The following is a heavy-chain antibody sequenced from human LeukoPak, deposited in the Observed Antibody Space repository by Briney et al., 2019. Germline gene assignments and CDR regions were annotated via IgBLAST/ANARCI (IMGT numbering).Heavy chain of an antibody. J-gene: IGHJ4*02. CDR1: GGSISSGGYY. CDR2: IYYSGST. CDR3: ARQYSSSWYFDY. Sequence: PSQTLSLTCTVSGGSISSGGYYWSWIRQHPGKGLEWIGYIYYSGSTYSNPSLKSRVTMSVDTSKNQFPLKLSSVTAADTAVYYCARQYSSSWYFDYWGQGTLVTVSS. D-gene: IGHD6-13*01. V-gene: IGHV4-31*03.